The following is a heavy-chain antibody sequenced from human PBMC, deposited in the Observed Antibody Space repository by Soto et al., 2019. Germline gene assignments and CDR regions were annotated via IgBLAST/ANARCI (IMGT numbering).Heavy chain of an antibody. D-gene: IGHD5-18*01. CDR3: ANRGYSYGFVIY. CDR2: IIPMLGIA. V-gene: IGHV1-69*02. Sequence: KVSCKASGGTFSSNTFSWVRQAPGQGLEWMGRIIPMLGIANYAQKFQGRVTITADKSTSTAYMELSSLRSEDTAVYYCANRGYSYGFVIYWGQGTLVTVSS. J-gene: IGHJ4*02. CDR1: GGTFSSNT.